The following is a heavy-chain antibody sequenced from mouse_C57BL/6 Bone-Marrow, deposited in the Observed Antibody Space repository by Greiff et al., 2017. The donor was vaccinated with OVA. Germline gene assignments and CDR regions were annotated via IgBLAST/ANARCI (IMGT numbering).Heavy chain of an antibody. CDR1: GYTFTSYW. J-gene: IGHJ4*01. Sequence: QVQLQQPGTELVKPGASVKLSCKASGYTFTSYWMHWVKQRPGQGLEWIGNINPSNGGTNYNEKFKSKATLTVDKSSSTAYMQLSSLTSEDSAVYYCAQNPSFYYYGTSRWRDYAMDYWGQGTSVTVSS. V-gene: IGHV1-53*01. D-gene: IGHD1-1*01. CDR3: AQNPSFYYYGTSRWRDYAMDY. CDR2: INPSNGGT.